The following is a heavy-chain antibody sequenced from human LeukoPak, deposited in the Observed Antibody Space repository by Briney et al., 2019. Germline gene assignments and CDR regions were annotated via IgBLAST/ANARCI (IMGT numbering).Heavy chain of an antibody. V-gene: IGHV3-23*01. CDR1: GFSLRSSE. CDR3: AKRSGTGLAAFDM. CDR2: ISGTGGFT. Sequence: PGGSLRLSCAASGFSLRSSEMNWVRQAPRKGLEWVSVISGTGGFTDYADSVKGRFTISRDNSKNTLYLQLNSLRAEDTAIYYCAKRSGTGLAAFDMWGQGTMVTVSS. D-gene: IGHD3-9*01. J-gene: IGHJ3*02.